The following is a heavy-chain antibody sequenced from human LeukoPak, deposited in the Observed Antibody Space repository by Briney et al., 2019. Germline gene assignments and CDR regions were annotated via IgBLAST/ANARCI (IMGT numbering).Heavy chain of an antibody. CDR1: GYSISSGYY. J-gene: IGHJ5*02. Sequence: SETLSLTRAVSGYSISSGYYWGWIRPPPGKGLEWIGSIYHSGSTYYNPSLKSRVTISVDTSKNQFSLKLSSVTAADTAVYYCARRGYCSSTSCYLGWFDPWGQGTLVTVSS. CDR3: ARRGYCSSTSCYLGWFDP. D-gene: IGHD2-2*01. V-gene: IGHV4-38-2*01. CDR2: IYHSGST.